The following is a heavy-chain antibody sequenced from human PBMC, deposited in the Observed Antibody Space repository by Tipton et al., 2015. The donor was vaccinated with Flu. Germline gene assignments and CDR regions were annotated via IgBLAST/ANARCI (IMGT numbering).Heavy chain of an antibody. Sequence: LRLSCTVSSGFISSSTYYWAWIRQPPGKGLERIGTTYYSGTTYYNPSLESRVTISMDTSKDQFSLRLTSVTAADTAVYYCARVSKVVVYGMDVWGQGTTVTVSS. V-gene: IGHV4-39*07. CDR3: ARVSKVVVYGMDV. D-gene: IGHD2-15*01. J-gene: IGHJ6*02. CDR1: SGFISSSTYY. CDR2: TYYSGTT.